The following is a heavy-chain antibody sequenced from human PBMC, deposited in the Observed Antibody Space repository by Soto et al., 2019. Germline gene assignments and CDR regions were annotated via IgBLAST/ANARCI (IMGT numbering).Heavy chain of an antibody. Sequence: GGSLRLSCAASGFTFSSYGMHWVRQAPGKGLEWVAVIWYDGSNRYYADSVKGRFTISRDNSKNTLYLQMNSLRAEDTAVYYCARVRRGYSPPGGMDVWGQGTTVTVSS. V-gene: IGHV3-33*01. CDR1: GFTFSSYG. CDR2: IWYDGSNR. CDR3: ARVRRGYSPPGGMDV. J-gene: IGHJ6*02. D-gene: IGHD5-18*01.